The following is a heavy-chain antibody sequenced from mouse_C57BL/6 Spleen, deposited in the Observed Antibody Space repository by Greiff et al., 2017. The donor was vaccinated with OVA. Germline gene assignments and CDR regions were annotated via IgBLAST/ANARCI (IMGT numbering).Heavy chain of an antibody. D-gene: IGHD1-1*01. CDR3: ARGIITTVVATDYFDY. Sequence: QVQLKESGAELAKPGASVKLSCKASGYTFTSYWMHWVKQRPGQGLEWIGYINPSSGYTKYNQKFKDKATLTADKSSSTAYMQLSSLTYEDSAVYYCARGIITTVVATDYFDYWGQGTTLTVSS. V-gene: IGHV1-7*01. CDR2: INPSSGYT. CDR1: GYTFTSYW. J-gene: IGHJ2*01.